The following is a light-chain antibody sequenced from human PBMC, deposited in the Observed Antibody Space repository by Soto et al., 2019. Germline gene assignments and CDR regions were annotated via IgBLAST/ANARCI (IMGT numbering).Light chain of an antibody. J-gene: IGLJ3*02. V-gene: IGLV1-40*01. CDR3: QSFASSPWV. CDR1: SSNIGAGYD. CDR2: ANN. Sequence: QSALTQPPSVSGAPGQRVTISCTGSSSNIGAGYDVHWYRQLPGAAPELLIYANNRRPSGVPDRFSGSKSGPSASLVITGLQAEDEADYYCQSFASSPWVFGGGTKLTVL.